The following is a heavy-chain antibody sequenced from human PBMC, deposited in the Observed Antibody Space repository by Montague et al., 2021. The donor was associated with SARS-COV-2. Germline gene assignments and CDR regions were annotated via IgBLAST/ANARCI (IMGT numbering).Heavy chain of an antibody. CDR3: ARDPWHITIFGVVTRYGMDV. J-gene: IGHJ6*02. V-gene: IGHV4-61*01. CDR1: GGSASSGSYY. D-gene: IGHD3-3*01. CDR2: IYYSGST. Sequence: SETLSLTCTVSGGSASSGSYYWSWIRQPPGKGLEWIGYIYYSGSTNYXPSLKSRVTISVDTSKNQFSLKLSSVTAADTAVYYWARDPWHITIFGVVTRYGMDVWGQGTTVTVSS.